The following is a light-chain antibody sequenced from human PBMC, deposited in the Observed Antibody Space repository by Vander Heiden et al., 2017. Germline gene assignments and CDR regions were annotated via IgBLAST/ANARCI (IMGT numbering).Light chain of an antibody. CDR2: WAS. Sequence: DIVMTQSPASLPVSLGERATINCKSSQSVLYSSNNKNYVAWYQQKPGQPPKLLIYWASTRESGVPDRFSGSGSGTDFTLTISSLQAEDVAVYYCQQYDSTPWTFGQGTKVEIK. CDR1: QSVLYSSNNKNY. J-gene: IGKJ1*01. CDR3: QQYDSTPWT. V-gene: IGKV4-1*01.